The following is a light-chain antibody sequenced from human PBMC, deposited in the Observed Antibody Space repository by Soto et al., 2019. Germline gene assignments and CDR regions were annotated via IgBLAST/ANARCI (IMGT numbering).Light chain of an antibody. CDR3: QQYDKWPRT. CDR2: GAS. J-gene: IGKJ1*01. Sequence: ETVLTQSPGTLCLSPGERATLSCRASQSVSISSLAWYQQKPGQSPRLLIYGASARATGIPARFSGGGSGAEYTLTISSLQSEDFAVYYCQQYDKWPRTFGQGTKVDI. V-gene: IGKV3-15*01. CDR1: QSVSISS.